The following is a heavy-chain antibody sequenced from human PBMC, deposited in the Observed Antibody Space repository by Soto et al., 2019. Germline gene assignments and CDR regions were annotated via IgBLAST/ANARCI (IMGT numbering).Heavy chain of an antibody. CDR3: AKESDTYSSSRGGFDY. CDR2: ISYDGSNK. V-gene: IGHV3-30*18. CDR1: GFTFSSYG. J-gene: IGHJ4*02. D-gene: IGHD6-13*01. Sequence: QVQLVESGGGVVQPGRSLRLSCAASGFTFSSYGMHWVRQAPGKGLEWVAVISYDGSNKYYADSVKGRFTISRDNSKNKLYLQMSSLGAEDTAVYYCAKESDTYSSSRGGFDYWGQGTLVTVSS.